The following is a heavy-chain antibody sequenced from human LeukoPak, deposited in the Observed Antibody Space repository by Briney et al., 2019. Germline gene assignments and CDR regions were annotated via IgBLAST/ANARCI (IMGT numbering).Heavy chain of an antibody. CDR1: GGSISSSSYY. J-gene: IGHJ4*02. CDR2: IYYTGST. CDR3: ASGFGELLD. D-gene: IGHD3-10*01. Sequence: SETLSLTCTVSGGSISSSSYYWGWIRQPPGKGLEWIGSIYYTGSTYYNPSLKSRVTMSVDTSKNQFSLKMSSVTAADTAVYYCASGFGELLDWGQGTLVTVSS. V-gene: IGHV4-39*07.